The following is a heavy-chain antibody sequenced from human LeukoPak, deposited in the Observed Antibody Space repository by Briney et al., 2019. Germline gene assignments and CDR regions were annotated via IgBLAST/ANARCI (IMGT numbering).Heavy chain of an antibody. D-gene: IGHD6-13*01. CDR2: ISSSSSYI. V-gene: IGHV3-21*01. J-gene: IGHJ4*02. Sequence: PGGSLRLSCAASGFTFSSYSMNWVRQAPGKGLEWVSSISSSSSYIYYADSVKGRFTISRDNAKNSLYLQMNSLRAEDTAVYYCAGPLAAPRVVGYWGQGTLVTVSS. CDR1: GFTFSSYS. CDR3: AGPLAAPRVVGY.